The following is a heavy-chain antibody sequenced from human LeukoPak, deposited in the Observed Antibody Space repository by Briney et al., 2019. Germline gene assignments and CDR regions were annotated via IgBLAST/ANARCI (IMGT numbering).Heavy chain of an antibody. Sequence: SETLSLTCTVSGGSISSYYWSWIRQPAGKGLEWIGRIYTSGSTNYNPSLKSRVTMSVDTSKNQFSLKLSSVTAADTAVYYCARDFRIVGARALAFDIWGQGTMVTVSS. V-gene: IGHV4-4*07. CDR1: GGSISSYY. J-gene: IGHJ3*02. CDR2: IYTSGST. CDR3: ARDFRIVGARALAFDI. D-gene: IGHD1-26*01.